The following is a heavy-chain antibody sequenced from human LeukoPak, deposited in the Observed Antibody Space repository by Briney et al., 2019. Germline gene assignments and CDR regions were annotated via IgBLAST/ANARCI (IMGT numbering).Heavy chain of an antibody. CDR2: INPSGGST. V-gene: IGHV1-46*01. CDR1: GYTFTSYY. J-gene: IGHJ3*02. D-gene: IGHD4-17*01. CDR3: AREGLTVTDAFDI. Sequence: ASVKVSCKASGYTFTSYYMHWVRQAPGQGLEWMGIINPSGGSTSYAQKFQGRVTMTRDTSTSTVYMELSSLRSEDTAVHYCAREGLTVTDAFDIWGQGTMVTVSS.